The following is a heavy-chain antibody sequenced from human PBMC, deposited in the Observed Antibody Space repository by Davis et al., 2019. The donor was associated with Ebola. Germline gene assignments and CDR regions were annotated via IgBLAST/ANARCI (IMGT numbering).Heavy chain of an antibody. CDR2: INGNSGAT. V-gene: IGHV1-2*02. Sequence: ASVKVSCKTSGYTFIDYYLHWVRQAPGSRLEWVGWINGNSGATNYAQKFRGRVTLTRDTSINTAYMDLSRLTSEDTAVYYCASPYPNFDHEYFHHWGQGTLLTVSS. D-gene: IGHD3-9*01. CDR1: GYTFIDYY. J-gene: IGHJ1*01. CDR3: ASPYPNFDHEYFHH.